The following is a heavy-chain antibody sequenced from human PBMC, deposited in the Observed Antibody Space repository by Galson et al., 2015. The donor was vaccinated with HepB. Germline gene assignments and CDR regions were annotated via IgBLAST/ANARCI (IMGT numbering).Heavy chain of an antibody. V-gene: IGHV3-33*01. D-gene: IGHD1-1*01. CDR3: ATAQITMMTGYFDP. CDR2: IWFDGSST. Sequence: YALHWVRQAPGKGLEWVAGIWFDGSSTSYGDSVKGRFTISRENSESTLYLQMNSLRAEDTAVYYCATAQITMMTGYFDPWGQGTLVTVSS. J-gene: IGHJ4*02. CDR1: YA.